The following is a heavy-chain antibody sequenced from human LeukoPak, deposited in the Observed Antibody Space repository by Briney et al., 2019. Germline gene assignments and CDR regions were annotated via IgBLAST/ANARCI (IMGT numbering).Heavy chain of an antibody. CDR1: GGTFSSYA. Sequence: SVKVPCKASGGTFSSYAISWVRQAPGQGLEWMGGIIPIFGTANYAQKFQGRVTITTDESTSTAYMELSSLRSEDTAVYYCARGKIIVGASSGFDYWGQGTLVTVSS. CDR2: IIPIFGTA. J-gene: IGHJ4*02. D-gene: IGHD1-26*01. V-gene: IGHV1-69*05. CDR3: ARGKIIVGASSGFDY.